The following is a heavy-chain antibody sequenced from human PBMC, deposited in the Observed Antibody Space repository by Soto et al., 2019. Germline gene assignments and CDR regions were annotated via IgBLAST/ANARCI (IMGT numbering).Heavy chain of an antibody. J-gene: IGHJ4*02. CDR3: ARLYLAATITSLDY. V-gene: IGHV3-7*01. CDR1: GFTFSNYW. Sequence: GGSLRLSCVASGFTFSNYWLSWVRQAPGKGLEWVANIKKDGSEKYYVGSVVGRFTISRDNAENSLYLQVNSLRAEDTAVYYCARLYLAATITSLDYWGQGTLVTVSS. CDR2: IKKDGSEK. D-gene: IGHD5-12*01.